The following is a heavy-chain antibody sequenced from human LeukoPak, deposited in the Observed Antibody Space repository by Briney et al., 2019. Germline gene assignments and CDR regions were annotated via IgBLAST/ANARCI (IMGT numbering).Heavy chain of an antibody. V-gene: IGHV3-30*03. CDR2: ISYDGSNE. CDR1: GFTFINYG. J-gene: IGHJ6*02. D-gene: IGHD4-11*01. CDR3: ARDWSSKYPYYYGMDV. Sequence: PGGSLILSCAASGFTFINYGMHWVRQAPGKGLEWVAVISYDGSNEYYADSVKGRFTISRDNSKNTLYLQMNSLTAEDTAVYYCARDWSSKYPYYYGMDVWGQGTTVTVSS.